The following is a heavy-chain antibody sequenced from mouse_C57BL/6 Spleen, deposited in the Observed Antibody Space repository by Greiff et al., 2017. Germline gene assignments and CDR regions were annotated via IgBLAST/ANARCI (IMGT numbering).Heavy chain of an antibody. CDR3: VRRHGNYWYFDV. J-gene: IGHJ1*03. Sequence: EVKLVESGGGLVQPKGSLKLSCAASGFSFNTYAMNWVRQAPGKGLEWVARIRSKSNNYATYYADSVKDRFTISRDDSESMLYLQMNNLKTEDTAMYYCVRRHGNYWYFDVWGTGTTVTVSS. D-gene: IGHD2-1*01. CDR2: IRSKSNNYAT. V-gene: IGHV10-1*01. CDR1: GFSFNTYA.